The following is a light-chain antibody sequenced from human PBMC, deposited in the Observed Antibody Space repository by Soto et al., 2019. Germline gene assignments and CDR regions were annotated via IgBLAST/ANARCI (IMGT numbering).Light chain of an antibody. CDR3: QSYDSRLSGSGV. V-gene: IGLV1-40*01. J-gene: IGLJ1*01. CDR1: SSNIGAGYD. CDR2: GNS. Sequence: QSVLTQPPSVSGAPGQRVTISCIGSSSNIGAGYDVHWYQQLPGTAPKLLIYGNSNRPSGVPDRFSGSKSGTSASLAITGLQAEDEADYYCQSYDSRLSGSGVFGTGTKLTVL.